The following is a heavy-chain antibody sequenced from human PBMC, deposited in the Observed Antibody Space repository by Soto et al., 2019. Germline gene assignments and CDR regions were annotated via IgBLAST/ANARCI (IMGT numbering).Heavy chain of an antibody. CDR1: GDSLSSGGFS. CDR2: IYYSGST. D-gene: IGHD3-22*01. V-gene: IGHV4-30-2*06. CDR3: ARATFIRKGYYDATDYYYFDY. J-gene: IGHJ4*02. Sequence: PSETLSLTCAVSGDSLSSGGFSWSWIRQSPGKGLELIGYIYYSGSTYYNPSLKSRVTISVDRSKNEFSLRLSSVTAADTAVYYCARATFIRKGYYDATDYYYFDYWGQGTLVTVSS.